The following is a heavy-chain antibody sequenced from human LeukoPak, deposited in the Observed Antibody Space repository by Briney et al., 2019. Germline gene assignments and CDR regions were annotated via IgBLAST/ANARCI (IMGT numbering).Heavy chain of an antibody. V-gene: IGHV4-59*01. CDR1: GGSISSYY. CDR2: IYYSGST. Sequence: SETLSLTCTVSGGSISSYYWSWIRQPPGKGLEWIGYIYYSGSTNYNPSLKSRVTISVDTSKNQFSLKLSSVTAADTAVYYCARASPGAFDIRGQGTMVTVSS. J-gene: IGHJ3*02. CDR3: ARASPGAFDI.